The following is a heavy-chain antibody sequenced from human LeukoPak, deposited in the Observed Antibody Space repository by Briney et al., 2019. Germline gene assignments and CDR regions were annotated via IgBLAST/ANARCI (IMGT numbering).Heavy chain of an antibody. CDR3: ARDLRGPYYYGMDV. Sequence: ASVKVSCKAPGYTFTSYAMHWVRQAPGQRLEWMGWINAGNGNTKYSQKFQGRVTITRDTSASTAYMELSSLRSEDTAVYYCARDLRGPYYYGMDVWGQGTTVTVSS. V-gene: IGHV1-3*01. J-gene: IGHJ6*02. CDR2: INAGNGNT. CDR1: GYTFTSYA.